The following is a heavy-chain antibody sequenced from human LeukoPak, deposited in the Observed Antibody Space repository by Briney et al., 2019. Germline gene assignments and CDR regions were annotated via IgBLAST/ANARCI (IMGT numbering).Heavy chain of an antibody. Sequence: GESLKIPCKGSGYSFNTYWIGWGRQMPGKGLEWMGSIYPGDSDTRYSPSFQGQVTISADKSLSTAYLQWGSLKASDTGMYYWAREGRSSSPMDYWGQGTLVTVSS. V-gene: IGHV5-51*01. CDR1: GYSFNTYW. CDR2: IYPGDSDT. J-gene: IGHJ4*02. D-gene: IGHD6-6*01. CDR3: AREGRSSSPMDY.